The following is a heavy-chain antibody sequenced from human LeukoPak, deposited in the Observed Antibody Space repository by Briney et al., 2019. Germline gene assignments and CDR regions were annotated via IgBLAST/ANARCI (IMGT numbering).Heavy chain of an antibody. V-gene: IGHV3-64*01. CDR1: GFTFSSYA. D-gene: IGHD2-2*01. CDR2: ISSNGGST. J-gene: IGHJ4*02. Sequence: PGGSLRLSCAASGFTFSSYAMHWVRQAPGKGPEYVSAISSNGGSTYYANSVKGRFTISRDNSKNTLYLQMGSLRAEDMAVYYCARGGYCSSTSCYARLFDYWGQGTLVTVSS. CDR3: ARGGYCSSTSCYARLFDY.